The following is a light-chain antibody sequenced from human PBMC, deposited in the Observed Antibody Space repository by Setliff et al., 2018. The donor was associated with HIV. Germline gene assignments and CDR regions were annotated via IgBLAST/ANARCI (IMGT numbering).Light chain of an antibody. CDR3: CSYAGSYTYI. CDR1: SSDVGAYNY. CDR2: DVT. V-gene: IGLV2-11*01. Sequence: QSALTQPRSVSGSPGQSVTISCAGSSSDVGAYNYVSWYQHHPGKAPKLMIYDVTKRPSGVPDRFSGSKSGNTAPLTISGLQAEDEAYYYCCSYAGSYTYIFGTGTKVTVL. J-gene: IGLJ1*01.